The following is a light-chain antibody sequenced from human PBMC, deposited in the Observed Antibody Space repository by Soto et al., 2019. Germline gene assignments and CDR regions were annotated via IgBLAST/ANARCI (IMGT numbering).Light chain of an antibody. CDR1: QSVSSN. J-gene: IGKJ1*01. CDR3: QQYNNWPRT. Sequence: EILMTQSRATLSVSPGERATLSCRASQSVSSNLAWYQQKPGQAPRLLIYGASTRDTGIPARFSGSGSGTEFTLTISSLQSEDFAVYYCQQYNNWPRTFGQGTKVDIK. CDR2: GAS. V-gene: IGKV3-15*01.